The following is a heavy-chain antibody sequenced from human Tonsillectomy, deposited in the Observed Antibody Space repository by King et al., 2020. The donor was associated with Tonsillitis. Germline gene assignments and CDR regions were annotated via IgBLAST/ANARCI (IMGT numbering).Heavy chain of an antibody. CDR1: GFTFSSHA. V-gene: IGHV3-30*04. Sequence: VQLVESGGGVVQPGRSLRLSCAASGFTFSSHAMHWVRQAPGKGLEWVAVISNDGSNKYYADSVKGRFTISRDNSKNTLYLQMNSLRAEATAVYYCARDFGSGSRYYYYGMDVWGQGTTVTVSS. CDR2: ISNDGSNK. D-gene: IGHD3-10*01. J-gene: IGHJ6*02. CDR3: ARDFGSGSRYYYYGMDV.